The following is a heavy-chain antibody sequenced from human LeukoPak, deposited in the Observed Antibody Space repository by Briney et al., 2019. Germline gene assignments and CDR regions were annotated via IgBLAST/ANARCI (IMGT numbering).Heavy chain of an antibody. J-gene: IGHJ6*03. CDR3: ARRRAGSGSYRGYYYYMDV. V-gene: IGHV7-4-1*02. CDR1: GYTFTSYA. D-gene: IGHD3-10*01. CDR2: INTNTGNP. Sequence: ASVKVSCKAPGYTFTSYAMNWVRQAPGQGLEWMGWINTNTGNPTYAQGFTGRFVFSLDTSVSTAYLQISSLKAEDTAVYYCARRRAGSGSYRGYYYYMDVWGKGTTVTVSS.